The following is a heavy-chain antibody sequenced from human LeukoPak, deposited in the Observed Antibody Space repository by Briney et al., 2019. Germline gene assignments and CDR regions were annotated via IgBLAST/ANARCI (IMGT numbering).Heavy chain of an antibody. J-gene: IGHJ5*01. V-gene: IGHV3-21*01. CDR2: ISSSSSSYL. CDR1: GFTFSSYT. D-gene: IGHD6-19*01. Sequence: GGSLRLSCAASGFTFSSYTMNWVRQAPGRGLEWVSSISSSSSSYLYYADSLKGRFTISRDNAKNSLHLQMNSLRAEDTAVYYCARVLYSSGWYEGYDSWGQGTLVTVSS. CDR3: ARVLYSSGWYEGYDS.